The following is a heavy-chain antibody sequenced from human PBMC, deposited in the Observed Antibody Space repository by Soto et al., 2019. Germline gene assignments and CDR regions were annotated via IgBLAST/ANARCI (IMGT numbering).Heavy chain of an antibody. CDR3: AKEGYCSGGSCYFRPKH. Sequence: PGGSLRLSCAASGFTFSSYAISWVRQAPGKGLEWVSAISGSGGSTYYADSVKGRFTISRDNSKNTLYLQMNSLRAEDTAVYYCAKEGYCSGGSCYFRPKHWGQGTLVTVSS. CDR2: ISGSGGST. D-gene: IGHD2-15*01. CDR1: GFTFSSYA. J-gene: IGHJ4*02. V-gene: IGHV3-23*01.